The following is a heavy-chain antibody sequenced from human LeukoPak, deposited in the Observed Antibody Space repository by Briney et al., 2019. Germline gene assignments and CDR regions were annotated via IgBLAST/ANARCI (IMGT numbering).Heavy chain of an antibody. CDR1: EFTVSSNY. D-gene: IGHD6-19*01. V-gene: IGHV3-48*02. Sequence: GGSLRLSCAASEFTVSSNYMNWVRQAPGKGLEWVSYISSSSNTIYYADSVKGRFTISRDNAKNSLYLQMNSLRDEDTAVFYCARGRLADYWGQGTLVTVSS. CDR3: ARGRLADY. CDR2: ISSSSNTI. J-gene: IGHJ4*02.